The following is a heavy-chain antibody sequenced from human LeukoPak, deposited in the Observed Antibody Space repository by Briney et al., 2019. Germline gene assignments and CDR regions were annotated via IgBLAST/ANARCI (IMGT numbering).Heavy chain of an antibody. CDR3: ARGRGDYDFWSGYQFYYSMDV. D-gene: IGHD3-3*01. V-gene: IGHV1-18*01. CDR1: GYTFTSYG. CDR2: ISAYNGNT. Sequence: GASVKVSCKASGYTFTSYGISWVRQAPGQGLEWMGWISAYNGNTNYAQKLQGRVTMTTDTSTSTAYMELRSLRSDGTAVYYCARGRGDYDFWSGYQFYYSMDVWGKGTTVTVSS. J-gene: IGHJ6*03.